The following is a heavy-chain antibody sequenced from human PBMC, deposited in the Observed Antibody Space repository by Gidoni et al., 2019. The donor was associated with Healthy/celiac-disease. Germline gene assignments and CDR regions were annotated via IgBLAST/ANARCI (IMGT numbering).Heavy chain of an antibody. J-gene: IGHJ3*02. Sequence: EVQLLESGGGLVQPGGSLRLSCAASGFTFRSYALSWVRQAPGKGLEWVSAISGSGGSRYYADSVKCRFTISRDNSKNTLYLQMNSLRAEDTAVYYCAKVSGGSRAGDAFDIWGQGTMVTVSS. V-gene: IGHV3-23*01. D-gene: IGHD2-15*01. CDR1: GFTFRSYA. CDR2: ISGSGGSR. CDR3: AKVSGGSRAGDAFDI.